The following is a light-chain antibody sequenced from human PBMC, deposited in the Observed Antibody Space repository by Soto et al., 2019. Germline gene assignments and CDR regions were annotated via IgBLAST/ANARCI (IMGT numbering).Light chain of an antibody. V-gene: IGKV1-9*01. CDR3: QQRNSYTLT. Sequence: DIQLTQSPSFLSASVGDRVTITCRASQGVNSYLAWFQQQPGKAPKLLIYAASTLQGGVPSRFNGSGSGTENTHTRRSLKPEDLETYFCQQRNSYTLTFGGRTKVEIK. CDR2: AAS. J-gene: IGKJ4*01. CDR1: QGVNSY.